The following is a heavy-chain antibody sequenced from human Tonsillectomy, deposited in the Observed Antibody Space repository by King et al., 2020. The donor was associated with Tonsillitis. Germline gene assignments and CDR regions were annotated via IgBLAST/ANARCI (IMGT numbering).Heavy chain of an antibody. Sequence: EVQLVQSGGGLVQPGGSLRLSCAASGFTFSSYSMNWVRQAPGKGLEWVSYISSSSSTIYYADSVKGRFTISRDNAKNSVSLQMNSLRAEDTAVYYCARGRGYSSTWYELFFDYWGQGTLVTVSS. CDR2: ISSSSSTI. V-gene: IGHV3-48*01. D-gene: IGHD6-13*01. J-gene: IGHJ4*02. CDR1: GFTFSSYS. CDR3: ARGRGYSSTWYELFFDY.